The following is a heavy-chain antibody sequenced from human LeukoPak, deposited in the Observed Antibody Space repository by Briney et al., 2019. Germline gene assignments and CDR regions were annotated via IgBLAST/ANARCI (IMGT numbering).Heavy chain of an antibody. J-gene: IGHJ4*02. V-gene: IGHV3-23*01. CDR1: GFTFSSYA. CDR2: ISGGGGST. D-gene: IGHD3-22*01. Sequence: AGGSLRLSCAASGFTFSSYAMSWVRQAPGKGLEWVSAISGGGGSTYYADSVKGRFTISRDNSKNTLYLQMNSLRAEDTAVYYCAKALYYYDSSGDGYFDYWGQGTLVTVSS. CDR3: AKALYYYDSSGDGYFDY.